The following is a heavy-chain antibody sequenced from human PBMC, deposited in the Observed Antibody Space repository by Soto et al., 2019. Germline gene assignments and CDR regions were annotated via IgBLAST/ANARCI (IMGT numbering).Heavy chain of an antibody. CDR3: ASYLPIAWDRGRCSYDY. Sequence: PGESLKISCKGSGYSFTSYWISWVRQMPGKGLEWMGRIYPSDSYTKYSPSFQGHVTISVDKSINTAYLQWSSLKASDTAMYYCASYLPIAWDRGRCSYDYWGRGTLVTVSS. V-gene: IGHV5-10-1*01. J-gene: IGHJ4*02. CDR2: IYPSDSYT. CDR1: GYSFTSYW. D-gene: IGHD2-15*01.